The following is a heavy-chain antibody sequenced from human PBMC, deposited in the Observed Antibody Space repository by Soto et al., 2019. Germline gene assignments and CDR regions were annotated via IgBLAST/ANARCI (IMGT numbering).Heavy chain of an antibody. J-gene: IGHJ4*02. CDR3: TARGSDAFVEY. CDR1: GVTVNSSA. Sequence: PGWSPRLSSAACGVTVNSSAMHGVRKSSGKGLEWVGRIRSKTNSYATAYAASVKGRFTISRDDSKNTAYLQMNSLKTEDTAAYYCTARGSDAFVEYWGQGTLVTVSS. D-gene: IGHD2-15*01. CDR2: IRSKTNSYAT. V-gene: IGHV3-73*01.